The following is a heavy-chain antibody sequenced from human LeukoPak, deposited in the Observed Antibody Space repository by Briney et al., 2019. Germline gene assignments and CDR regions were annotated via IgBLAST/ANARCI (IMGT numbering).Heavy chain of an antibody. CDR3: ARGRRSSGRHDAFDI. V-gene: IGHV4-59*01. Sequence: SETLSLTCTVSGGSISSYYWSWIRQPPGKGLEWIGYIYYSGTTNYNPSLKSRVTISVDTSKNQFSLKLNSVTAADTAIYYCARGRRSSGRHDAFDIWGQGTVVIVSS. CDR2: IYYSGTT. CDR1: GGSISSYY. D-gene: IGHD6-19*01. J-gene: IGHJ3*02.